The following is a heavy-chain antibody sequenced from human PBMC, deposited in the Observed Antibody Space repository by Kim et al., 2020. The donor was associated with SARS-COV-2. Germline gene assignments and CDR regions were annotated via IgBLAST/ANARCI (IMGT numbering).Heavy chain of an antibody. CDR1: GYTFTGYY. CDR2: INPNTGDT. Sequence: ASVKVSCKASGYTFTGYYMHWVRQAPGQGLEWMGWINPNTGDTNYAQKFQGRVTMTRDTSISTAYMELSRLRSDDTAGYYFARDLEGATSGNWFDPWGQG. CDR3: ARDLEGATSGNWFDP. J-gene: IGHJ5*02. V-gene: IGHV1-2*02. D-gene: IGHD1-26*01.